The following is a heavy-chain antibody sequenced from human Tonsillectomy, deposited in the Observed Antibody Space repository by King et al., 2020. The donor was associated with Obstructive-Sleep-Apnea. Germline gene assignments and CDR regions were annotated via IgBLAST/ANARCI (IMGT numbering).Heavy chain of an antibody. J-gene: IGHJ3*01. CDR3: AGPTLGLIIMQVHAFDV. Sequence: VQLQQWGAGLLRPSEALSLTCAVYGGSFIGYSWNWIRQPPGKGLEWIGEINQSGSTNYNPSLKSRVTISVDMSKNQFSLKLSSVTAADTAVYYWAGPTLGLIIMQVHAFDVWGRGTMVTVSS. D-gene: IGHD3/OR15-3a*01. CDR1: GGSFIGYS. CDR2: INQSGST. V-gene: IGHV4-34*01.